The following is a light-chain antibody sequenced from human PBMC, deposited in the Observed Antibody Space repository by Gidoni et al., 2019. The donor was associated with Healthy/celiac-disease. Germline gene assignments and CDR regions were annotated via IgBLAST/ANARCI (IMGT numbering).Light chain of an antibody. CDR2: DAS. V-gene: IGKV3-11*01. Sequence: DIVLTQPQATLSLSPGVRATLSCRASQSVSSYLAWYQQKPGQAPRLLIYDASNRATRIPARFSCSGSGTDFTLTISSLGPEDFAVYSCQQRSNWPPTWTFGQGTKVEIK. J-gene: IGKJ1*01. CDR1: QSVSSY. CDR3: QQRSNWPPTWT.